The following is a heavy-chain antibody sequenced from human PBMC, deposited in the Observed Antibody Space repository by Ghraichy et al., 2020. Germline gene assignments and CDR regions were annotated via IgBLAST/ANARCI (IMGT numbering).Heavy chain of an antibody. D-gene: IGHD5-12*01. CDR3: ARTVAEWLRLHYYYGMDV. CDR1: GYTFTSYG. Sequence: ASVKVSCKASGYTFTSYGISWVRQAPGQGLEWMGWISAYNGNTNYAQKLQGRVTMTTDTSTSTAYMELRSLRSDDTAVYYCARTVAEWLRLHYYYGMDVWGQGTTVTVSS. V-gene: IGHV1-18*01. J-gene: IGHJ6*02. CDR2: ISAYNGNT.